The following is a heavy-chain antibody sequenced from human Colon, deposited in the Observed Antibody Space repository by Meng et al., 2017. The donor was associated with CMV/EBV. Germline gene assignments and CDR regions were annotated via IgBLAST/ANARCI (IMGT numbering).Heavy chain of an antibody. Sequence: GESLKFSCAVSGFTFSGSAVHWVRQASGKGLEWVGRIRSKANNYATAYAESVTGRFTVSGDESKNTAYLQMNSLKTEDTAVYYCTRFLDIGDLRGLDVWGQGTTVTVSS. J-gene: IGHJ6*02. CDR2: IRSKANNYAT. D-gene: IGHD4-17*01. CDR1: GFTFSGSA. CDR3: TRFLDIGDLRGLDV. V-gene: IGHV3-73*01.